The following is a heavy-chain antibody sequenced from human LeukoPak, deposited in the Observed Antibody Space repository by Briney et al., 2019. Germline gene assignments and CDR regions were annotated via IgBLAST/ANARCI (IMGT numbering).Heavy chain of an antibody. V-gene: IGHV3-7*01. CDR2: IPPDGSEG. J-gene: IGHJ4*02. Sequence: PGGSLRLSCEGSGFTFSSYWMSWVRLGPGKGLEWMASIPPDGSEGRYVDSVRGRFTISRDNARSSVFLQMNSLRVEDTAFYYCARLLGGVTTFDYWGQGALVTVSS. CDR1: GFTFSSYW. CDR3: ARLLGGVTTFDY. D-gene: IGHD2-21*02.